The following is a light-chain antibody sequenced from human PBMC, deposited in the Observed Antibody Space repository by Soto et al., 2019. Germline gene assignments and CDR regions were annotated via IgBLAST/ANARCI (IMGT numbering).Light chain of an antibody. J-gene: IGLJ3*02. CDR3: SSYTSSSTLHWV. CDR2: EVS. V-gene: IGLV2-14*01. Sequence: QSALTQPASVSGSPGQSITISCTGTSSDVGGYNYVSWYQQYPGKAPKLMIYEVSNRPSGVSNRFSGSKSGNTASLTISGLQAEDEADYYCSSYTSSSTLHWVFGGGTQLTVL. CDR1: SSDVGGYNY.